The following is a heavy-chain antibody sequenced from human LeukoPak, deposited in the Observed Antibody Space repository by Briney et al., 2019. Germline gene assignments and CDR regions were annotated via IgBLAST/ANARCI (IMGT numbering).Heavy chain of an antibody. D-gene: IGHD3-22*01. J-gene: IGHJ4*02. CDR3: ARGRRYYDSSGYWY. CDR2: INHSGST. V-gene: IGHV4-34*01. Sequence: SETLSLTCAVYGGSFSGYYWSWIRQPPGKGLEWIGEINHSGSTNYNPSLKSRVTISADTSKNQFSLKLSSVTAADTAVYYCARGRRYYDSSGYWYWGQGTLVTVSS. CDR1: GGSFSGYY.